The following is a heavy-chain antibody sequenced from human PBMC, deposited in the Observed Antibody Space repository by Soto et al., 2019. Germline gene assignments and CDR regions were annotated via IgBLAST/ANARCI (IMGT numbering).Heavy chain of an antibody. CDR2: INPNSFGT. CDR1: GYTFTVYY. V-gene: IGHV1-2*04. Sequence: GASLKVCCSASGYTFTVYYMHCVRQAPGQGLEWMGWINPNSFGTNYAQKFQGWVTMTRDTSISTAYMELSRLRSDDTAVYYCARVSYQEPYYYGMDVWGQGPTVTVSS. CDR3: ARVSYQEPYYYGMDV. D-gene: IGHD2-2*01. J-gene: IGHJ6*02.